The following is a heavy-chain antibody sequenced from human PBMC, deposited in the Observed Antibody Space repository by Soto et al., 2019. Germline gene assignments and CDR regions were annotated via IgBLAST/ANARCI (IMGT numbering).Heavy chain of an antibody. CDR3: ARGYYYGSGSYGSQNYHYYYYTDV. Sequence: SETLSLTCTVSGGSISSYYWSWIRQPPGKGLEWIGYIYYSGSTNYNPSLKSRVTISVDTSKNQFSLKLSSVTTADTAVYYCARGYYYGSGSYGSQNYHYYYYTDVWGKGTTVTVSS. J-gene: IGHJ6*03. CDR1: GGSISSYY. CDR2: IYYSGST. V-gene: IGHV4-59*01. D-gene: IGHD3-10*01.